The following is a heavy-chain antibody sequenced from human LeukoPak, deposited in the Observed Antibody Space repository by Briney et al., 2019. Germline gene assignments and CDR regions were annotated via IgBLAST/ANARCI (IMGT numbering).Heavy chain of an antibody. CDR1: GFTFSSYS. D-gene: IGHD2-2*01. CDR3: AREGIVPAARDYYYYYGMDV. CDR2: ISSSSSYI. J-gene: IGHJ6*04. Sequence: AGGSLRLSCAASGFTFSSYSMNCVRQAPGKGLEWVSSISSSSSYIYYADSVKGRFTISRDNAKNSLYLQMNSLRAEDTAVYYCAREGIVPAARDYYYYYGMDVWGKGTTVTVSS. V-gene: IGHV3-21*01.